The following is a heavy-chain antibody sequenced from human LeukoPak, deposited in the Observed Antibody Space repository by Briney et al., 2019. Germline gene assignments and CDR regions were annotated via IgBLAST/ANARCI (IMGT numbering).Heavy chain of an antibody. CDR3: ARGSGGSWSAPDY. J-gene: IGHJ4*02. CDR1: GFTFSSYW. Sequence: GGSLRLSCAASGFTFSSYWMSWVRQAPGKGLEWVSGINWNGGSTGYADSVKGRFTISRDNAKNSLYLQMNSLRAEDTALYYCARGSGGSWSAPDYWGQGTLVTVSS. CDR2: INWNGGST. D-gene: IGHD2-15*01. V-gene: IGHV3-20*04.